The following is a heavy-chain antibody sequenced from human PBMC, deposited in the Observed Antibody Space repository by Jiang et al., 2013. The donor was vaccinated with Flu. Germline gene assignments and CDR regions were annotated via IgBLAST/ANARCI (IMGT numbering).Heavy chain of an antibody. CDR1: GDSVSSIRAA. D-gene: IGHD3-22*01. J-gene: IGHJ4*02. CDR3: ARGYDSSVDY. Sequence: SQTLSLTCAISGDSVSSIRAAWNWIRQSPSRGLEWLGRTYYRSKWFTDYAVSVKSRITVNPDTSKNQFSLHLNSVTPKDTAVYYCARGYDSSVDYWGQGTLVTVSS. CDR2: TYYRSKWFT. V-gene: IGHV6-1*01.